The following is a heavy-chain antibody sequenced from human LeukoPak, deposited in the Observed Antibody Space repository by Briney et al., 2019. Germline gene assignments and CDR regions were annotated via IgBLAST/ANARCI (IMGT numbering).Heavy chain of an antibody. CDR2: INPNSGFT. D-gene: IGHD2-2*01. J-gene: IGHJ4*02. V-gene: IGHV1-2*02. CDR1: GYPFTRYY. Sequence: ASVTVSCKASGYPFTRYYLHWVRQAPGQGLEWMGWINPNSGFTNYAQKFQGRVTMTRDTSISTAYMELSRLRSDDTAVYYCARLADCSSSSCRSFDYWGQGTLVTVSS. CDR3: ARLADCSSSSCRSFDY.